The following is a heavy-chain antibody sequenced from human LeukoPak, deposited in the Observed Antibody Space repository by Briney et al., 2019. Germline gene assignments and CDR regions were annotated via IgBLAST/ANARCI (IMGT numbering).Heavy chain of an antibody. CDR1: GGSISSFY. J-gene: IGHJ4*02. D-gene: IGHD3-10*01. V-gene: IGHV4-59*08. Sequence: SETLSLTCTISGGSISSFYWSWIRQPPGKGLEWVGYIYHTGDTIYNPSLMSRVTISLDTSRNQFSLKLNSVTAADMAVYYCAGLYSATSGSNDCWGQGTLVTVSS. CDR2: IYHTGDT. CDR3: AGLYSATSGSNDC.